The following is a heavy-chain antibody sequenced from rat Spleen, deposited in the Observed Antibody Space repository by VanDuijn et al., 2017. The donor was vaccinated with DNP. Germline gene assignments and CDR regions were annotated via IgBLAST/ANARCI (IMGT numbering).Heavy chain of an antibody. CDR1: GFTFSDYA. D-gene: IGHD5-1*01. J-gene: IGHJ2*01. V-gene: IGHV5-17*01. CDR2: ISYDGFRT. CDR3: ARPLTGSD. Sequence: EVQLVESGGGLLQPGRSLKLSCAASGFTFSDYAMVWVRQAPKKGLEWVATISYDGFRTYHRDSVKGRFTISRDNSKSTLYLQMDSLRSEDTATYYCARPLTGSDWGQGVMVTVSS.